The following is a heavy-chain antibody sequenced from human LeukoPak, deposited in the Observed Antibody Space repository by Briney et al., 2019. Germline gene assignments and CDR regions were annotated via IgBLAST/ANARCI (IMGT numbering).Heavy chain of an antibody. CDR2: IGTSGSPI. Sequence: GGSLRLSCAASGFTFSSYEMNWVRQAPGKGLEWVSYIGTSGSPIYYGNSVKGRFTISRDNAKNSLYLQMNSLRAEDTALYYCARRGFYDTSGYLFDHWGQGTLVTVSS. V-gene: IGHV3-48*03. J-gene: IGHJ4*02. CDR1: GFTFSSYE. CDR3: ARRGFYDTSGYLFDH. D-gene: IGHD3-22*01.